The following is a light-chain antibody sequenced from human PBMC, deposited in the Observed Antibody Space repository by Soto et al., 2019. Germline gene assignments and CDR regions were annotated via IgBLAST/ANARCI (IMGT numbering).Light chain of an antibody. V-gene: IGKV3-11*01. J-gene: IGKJ5*01. CDR1: QSISSY. CDR3: QHYVEGTPIT. Sequence: ETVLSKTQATVSLSPGERANLSRRASQSISSYLAWYQQKPSRAPRLLIYDASHRATGIPARFSGSGSGTDFTLTISSLGPEDFAVYYCQHYVEGTPITCGQGTRLEIK. CDR2: DAS.